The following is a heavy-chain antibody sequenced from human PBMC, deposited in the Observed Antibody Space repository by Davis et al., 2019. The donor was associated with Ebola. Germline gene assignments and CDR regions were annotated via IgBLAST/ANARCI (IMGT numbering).Heavy chain of an antibody. CDR2: INPHNGNT. D-gene: IGHD1-1*01. CDR1: GYTFTNYG. CDR3: ARAQFPTTSDH. J-gene: IGHJ4*02. V-gene: IGHV1-18*04. Sequence: ASVKVSCKASGYTFTNYGITWVRQAPGQGLEWMGWINPHNGNTNYAQNVQGRVTMTTDTSTSTAYMEVGSLRSDDTAVYYCARAQFPTTSDHWGQGTLVTISS.